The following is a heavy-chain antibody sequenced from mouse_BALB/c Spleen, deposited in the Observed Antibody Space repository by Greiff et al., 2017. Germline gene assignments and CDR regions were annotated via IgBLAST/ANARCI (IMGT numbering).Heavy chain of an antibody. CDR3: WIYDGYYFDY. V-gene: IGHV1-7*01. CDR2: INPSTGYT. J-gene: IGHJ2*01. D-gene: IGHD2-3*01. CDR1: GYTFTSYW. Sequence: QVQLQQSGAELAKPGASVKMSCKASGYTFTSYWMHWVKQRPGQGLEWIGYINPSTGYTEYNQKFKDKATLTADKSSSTAYMQLSSLTSEDSAVYYCWIYDGYYFDYWGQGTTLTVSS.